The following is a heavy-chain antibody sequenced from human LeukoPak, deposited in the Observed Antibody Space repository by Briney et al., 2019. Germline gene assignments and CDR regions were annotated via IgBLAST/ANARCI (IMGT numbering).Heavy chain of an antibody. V-gene: IGHV3-30-3*01. D-gene: IGHD4/OR15-4a*01. Sequence: PGGSLRHSCAASGFTFSSYAMHWVRQAPGKGLEWVAVISYDGSNKYYADSVKGRFTISRDNSKNMLYLQMNRLRTEDTALYYCAREAGLSTRRRLDYWGQGNLVTVSS. CDR1: GFTFSSYA. CDR2: ISYDGSNK. CDR3: AREAGLSTRRRLDY. J-gene: IGHJ4*02.